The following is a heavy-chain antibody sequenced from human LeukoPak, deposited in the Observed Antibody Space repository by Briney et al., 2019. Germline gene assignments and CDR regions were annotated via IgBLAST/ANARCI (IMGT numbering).Heavy chain of an antibody. CDR3: ARCGYQTGYSSSFDH. J-gene: IGHJ4*02. CDR1: GGSIRSHY. D-gene: IGHD6-13*01. CDR2: IYYSGST. Sequence: SETLSLTCTVSGGSIRSHYWSWIRQPPGKGLEWIGYIYYSGSTKYNSSLKSRVTISVDTSKNQFSLRLSSVTAADTAVYYCARCGYQTGYSSSFDHWGQGTLVTVSS. V-gene: IGHV4-59*11.